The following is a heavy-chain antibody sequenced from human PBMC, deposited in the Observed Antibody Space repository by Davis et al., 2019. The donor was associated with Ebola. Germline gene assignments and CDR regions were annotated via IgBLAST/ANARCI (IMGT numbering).Heavy chain of an antibody. J-gene: IGHJ5*02. D-gene: IGHD6-19*01. CDR3: ARDPDTSGYYSWFDP. V-gene: IGHV3-33*01. CDR2: IWNHGNDW. Sequence: PGGSLRLSCTASGFPFSHYGMHWVRQAPGKVLEWVAGIWNHGNDWLYADSVRGRFTISRDNFENTVDLQINSLRVEDTAVYYCARDPDTSGYYSWFDPWGQGTLVTVSS. CDR1: GFPFSHYG.